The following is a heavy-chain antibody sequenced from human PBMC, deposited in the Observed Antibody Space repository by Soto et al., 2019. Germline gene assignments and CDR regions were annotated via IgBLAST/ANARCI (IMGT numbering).Heavy chain of an antibody. D-gene: IGHD6-19*01. CDR2: IYNDGRHS. Sequence: PGGSLRLSCVVCGFTFRNYGMHWLRQAPGKGLEWLAMIYNDGRHSEYTDSVKGRFIISRDNSKDTLHLQMNNLGVADTAVYFCARGGAAVGGHFDNWGQGTRVTVSS. CDR3: ARGGAAVGGHFDN. CDR1: GFTFRNYG. V-gene: IGHV3-33*01. J-gene: IGHJ4*02.